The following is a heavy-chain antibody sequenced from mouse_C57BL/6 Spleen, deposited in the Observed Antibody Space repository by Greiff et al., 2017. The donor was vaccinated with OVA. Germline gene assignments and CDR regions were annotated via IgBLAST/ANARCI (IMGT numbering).Heavy chain of an antibody. J-gene: IGHJ2*01. CDR3: TRATVVASCDY. CDR1: GYTFTDYE. V-gene: IGHV1-15*01. CDR2: IDPETGGT. Sequence: QVQLQQSGAELVRPGASVTLSCKASGYTFTDYEMHWVKQTPVHGLEWIGAIDPETGGTAYNQKFKGKAILTADKSSSTAYMELRSLTSEDSAVYYCTRATVVASCDYWGQGTTLTVSS. D-gene: IGHD1-1*01.